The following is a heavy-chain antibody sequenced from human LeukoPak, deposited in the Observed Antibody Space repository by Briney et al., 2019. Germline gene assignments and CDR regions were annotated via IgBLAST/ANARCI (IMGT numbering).Heavy chain of an antibody. Sequence: SETLPLTCTVSDGSINTYYWSWIRQPPGKGLEWIGYIYYSGSTDYHPSLKSRVTISVDTSRNQFSLKLSSVTAADTAVYYCARANSGLDYWGQGAQVTVSS. D-gene: IGHD2-21*01. CDR2: IYYSGST. J-gene: IGHJ4*02. CDR3: ARANSGLDY. CDR1: DGSINTYY. V-gene: IGHV4-59*01.